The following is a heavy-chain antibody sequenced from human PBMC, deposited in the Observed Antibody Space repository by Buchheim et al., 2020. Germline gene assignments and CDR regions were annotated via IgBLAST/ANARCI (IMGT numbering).Heavy chain of an antibody. CDR3: ARGPTIAAESTIYFDY. Sequence: QVQLQQWGAGLLKPSETLSLTCAVFGGSFSDYYWSWIRQPPGKGLEWNGDINHSGSTNYSPSLKSRVTISVDTSKNQFSLKLSSMTAADTAVYYCARGPTIAAESTIYFDYWGQGTL. V-gene: IGHV4-34*01. CDR2: INHSGST. J-gene: IGHJ4*02. D-gene: IGHD6-13*01. CDR1: GGSFSDYY.